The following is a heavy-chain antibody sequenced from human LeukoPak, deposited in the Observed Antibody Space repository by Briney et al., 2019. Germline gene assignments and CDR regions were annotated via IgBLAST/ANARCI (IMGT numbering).Heavy chain of an antibody. V-gene: IGHV4-59*13. CDR1: GASISDYY. CDR2: FYYSGST. CDR3: ARAKAAAGLDYFDY. Sequence: PSETLSLTCTVSGASISDYYWNWIRQPPGKGLEWIGYFYYSGSTNYNPSLKMRVTISVDTSTHQFSLKLGSVTAADTAVYYCARAKAAAGLDYFDYWGQGTLVPVSS. D-gene: IGHD6-13*01. J-gene: IGHJ4*02.